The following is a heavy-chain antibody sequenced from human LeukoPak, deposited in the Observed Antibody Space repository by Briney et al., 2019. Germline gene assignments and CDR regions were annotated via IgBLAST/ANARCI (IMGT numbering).Heavy chain of an antibody. CDR3: TGDRDFWSGYGVDY. V-gene: IGHV3-49*03. D-gene: IGHD3-3*01. CDR1: GFTFGDYA. CDR2: IRSKAYGGTT. Sequence: GGSLRLSCTASGFTFGDYAMSWFRQAPGKGLEWVGFIRSKAYGGTTEYAASVKGRFTISRDDSKSIAYLQMNSLKTEDTAVYYCTGDRDFWSGYGVDYWGQGTLVTVSS. J-gene: IGHJ4*02.